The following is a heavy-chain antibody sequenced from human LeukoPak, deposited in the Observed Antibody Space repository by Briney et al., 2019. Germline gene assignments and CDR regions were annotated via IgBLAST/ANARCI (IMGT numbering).Heavy chain of an antibody. V-gene: IGHV4-59*01. J-gene: IGHJ6*04. CDR3: ARVSSSSWPEPIRYYHYGMDV. D-gene: IGHD6-13*01. CDR2: IYYSGST. CDR1: GGSISSYY. Sequence: PSETLSLTCTVSGGSISSYYWSRIRQPPGKGLEWIGYIYYSGSTNYNPSLKSRVTISVDTSKNQFSLKLSSVTAADTAVYYCARVSSSSWPEPIRYYHYGMDVWGKGTTVTVSS.